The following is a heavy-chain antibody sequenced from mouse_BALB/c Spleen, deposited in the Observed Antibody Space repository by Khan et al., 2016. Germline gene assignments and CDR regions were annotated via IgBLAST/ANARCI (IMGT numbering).Heavy chain of an antibody. CDR3: ARTARIKY. CDR1: GYSITSGYG. CDR2: ISYSGST. Sequence: EVQLVESGPGLVKPSQSLSLTCTVTGYSITSGYGWNWIRQFPGNKLEWMGHISYSGSTNYNPSLKSRISITRDTSKNQFFLQLNSVTTEDTATXYCARTARIKYWGQGTTLTVSS. V-gene: IGHV3-2*02. D-gene: IGHD1-2*01. J-gene: IGHJ2*01.